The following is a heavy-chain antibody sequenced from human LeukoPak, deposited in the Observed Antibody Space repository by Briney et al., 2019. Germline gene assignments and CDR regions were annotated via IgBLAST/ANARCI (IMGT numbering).Heavy chain of an antibody. J-gene: IGHJ4*02. CDR2: ISGSGGST. Sequence: GGTLRLSCEASGFTFSSYGMSWVRQAPGKGLEWVSLISGSGGSTYYADSVKGRFTISRDNSKNTLYLQMNSLRAEDTAIYYCAKAYGSGSYSPFDYWGQGTLVTVSS. CDR1: GFTFSSYG. D-gene: IGHD3-10*01. V-gene: IGHV3-23*01. CDR3: AKAYGSGSYSPFDY.